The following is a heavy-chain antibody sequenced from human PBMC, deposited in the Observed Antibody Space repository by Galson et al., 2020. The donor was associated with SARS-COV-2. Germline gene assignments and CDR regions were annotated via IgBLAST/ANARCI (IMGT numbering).Heavy chain of an antibody. D-gene: IGHD3-3*01. CDR1: GGSISGSTYF. J-gene: IGHJ5*02. CDR3: TRATLERLFMWFDP. V-gene: IGHV4-39*07. CDR2: IYYSGAT. Sequence: SQTLSLTCTVSGGSISGSTYFWGWVRQPPGKGLEWIANIYYSGATYYNQSLKSRVTISVDTSKNQFSLKLTSVTAADTAVYYCTRATLERLFMWFDPWGQGSLVTVSS.